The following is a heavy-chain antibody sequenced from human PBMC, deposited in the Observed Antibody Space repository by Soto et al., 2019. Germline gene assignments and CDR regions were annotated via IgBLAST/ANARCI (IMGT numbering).Heavy chain of an antibody. CDR2: IDPSDSQT. D-gene: IGHD3-22*01. Sequence: GESLKISCKGSGYSFSGYWITWVRQKPGKDLDWMGRIDPSDSQTYYSPSFRGHVTISVTKSITTVFLQWSSLRASDTATYYCARQIYDSDTGPNFQYYFDSWGQGTPVTVTS. CDR3: ARQIYDSDTGPNFQYYFDS. J-gene: IGHJ4*02. CDR1: GYSFSGYW. V-gene: IGHV5-10-1*01.